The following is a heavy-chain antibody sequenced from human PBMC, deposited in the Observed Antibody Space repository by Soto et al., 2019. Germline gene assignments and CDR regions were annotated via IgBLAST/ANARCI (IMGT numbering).Heavy chain of an antibody. D-gene: IGHD3-10*01. CDR3: ARDHYGPGWFDP. J-gene: IGHJ5*02. CDR2: ISRSSTYT. CDR1: GFTFSDYY. V-gene: IGHV3-11*05. Sequence: GGSLRLSCAASGFTFSDYYMNWIRQAPGKGLEWVSYISRSSTYTNYADSVKGRFTISRDNAKNSLYLQMNSLRAEDTAVYYCARDHYGPGWFDPWGQGTTVTV.